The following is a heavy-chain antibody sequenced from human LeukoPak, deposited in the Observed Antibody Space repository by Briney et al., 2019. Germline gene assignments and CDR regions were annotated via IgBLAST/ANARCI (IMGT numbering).Heavy chain of an antibody. V-gene: IGHV4-38-2*02. CDR3: ARFPTWNDAFDI. D-gene: IGHD1-1*01. J-gene: IGHJ3*02. Sequence: SETLSLTCTVSGYSISLGYYWGWIRQPPGKGLEWIGSFYHTGRTYYNPSLKSRVTVSGDTSKNQFSLKLSSVTAADTAIYYCARFPTWNDAFDIWGQGTMVTVSS. CDR1: GYSISLGYY. CDR2: FYHTGRT.